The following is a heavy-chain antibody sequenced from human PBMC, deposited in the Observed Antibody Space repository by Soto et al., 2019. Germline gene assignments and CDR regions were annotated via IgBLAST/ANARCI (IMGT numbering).Heavy chain of an antibody. D-gene: IGHD6-19*01. V-gene: IGHV4-31*03. Sequence: QVQLQESGPGLVKPSQTLSLTCTVSGGSISSGGYYWSWIRQHPGKGLEWIGYIYYSGSTYYNPSLKSRVTISVDMSKNQFSLKLSSVTAADTAVYYCARDRKSVAGRWGFDYWGQGTLVTVSS. CDR1: GGSISSGGYY. J-gene: IGHJ4*02. CDR2: IYYSGST. CDR3: ARDRKSVAGRWGFDY.